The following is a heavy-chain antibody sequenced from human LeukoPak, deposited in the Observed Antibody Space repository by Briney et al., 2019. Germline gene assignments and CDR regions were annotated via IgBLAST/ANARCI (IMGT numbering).Heavy chain of an antibody. Sequence: SETLSLTCAVYGGSFSGYYWSWIRQPPGKGLEWIGEINHSGSTNYNPSLKSRVTISVDTSKNQFSLKLSSVTAADTAVYYCARDLLWFGNKFDYWGQGTLVTVSS. J-gene: IGHJ4*02. D-gene: IGHD3-10*01. CDR3: ARDLLWFGNKFDY. CDR1: GGSFSGYY. CDR2: INHSGST. V-gene: IGHV4-34*01.